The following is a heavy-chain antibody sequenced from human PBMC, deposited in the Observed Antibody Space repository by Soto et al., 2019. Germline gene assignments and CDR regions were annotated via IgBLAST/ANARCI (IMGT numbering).Heavy chain of an antibody. CDR1: GGSFSGYY. CDR3: ARVVPGYYYYGMDV. J-gene: IGHJ6*02. V-gene: IGHV4-34*01. CDR2: INHSGST. Sequence: PSETLSLTCAVYGGSFSGYYWSWIRQPPGKGLEWIGEINHSGSTNYNPSLKSRVTISVDTSKNQFSLKLSSVTAADTAVYYCARVVPGYYYYGMDVWGQGTRSPSP.